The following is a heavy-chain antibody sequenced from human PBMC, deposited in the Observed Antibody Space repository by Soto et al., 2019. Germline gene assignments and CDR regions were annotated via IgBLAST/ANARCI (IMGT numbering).Heavy chain of an antibody. CDR1: GFTFSNAW. V-gene: IGHV3-15*07. CDR3: TTDLYYYDSSGYYYDYYGMDV. J-gene: IGHJ6*02. D-gene: IGHD3-22*01. CDR2: IKSKTDGGTT. Sequence: EVQLVESGGGLVKPGGSLRLSCAASGFTFSNAWMNWVRQAPGKGLEWVGRIKSKTDGGTTDYAAPVKGRFTISRDDSKNTLYLQMNSLKTEDTAVYYCTTDLYYYDSSGYYYDYYGMDVWGQGTTVTVSS.